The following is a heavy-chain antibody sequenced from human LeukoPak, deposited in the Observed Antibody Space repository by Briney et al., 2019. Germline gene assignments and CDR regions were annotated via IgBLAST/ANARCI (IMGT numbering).Heavy chain of an antibody. CDR3: AKPANWGYFDY. V-gene: IGHV3-9*01. D-gene: IGHD7-27*01. J-gene: IGHJ4*02. Sequence: PGGSLRLSCAASGFTFDDYAMHWVRQAPGKGLEWVSGISWNSGSIGYADSEKGRFTISRDNAKNSLYLQMNSLRAEDTALYYCAKPANWGYFDYWGQGTLVTVSS. CDR1: GFTFDDYA. CDR2: ISWNSGSI.